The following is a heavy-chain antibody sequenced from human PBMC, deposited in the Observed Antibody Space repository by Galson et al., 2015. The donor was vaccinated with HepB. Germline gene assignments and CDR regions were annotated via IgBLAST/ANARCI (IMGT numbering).Heavy chain of an antibody. Sequence: SVKVSCKASGYTFTSYAMNWVRQAPGQGLEWMGWINTNTGNPTYAQGFTGRFVFSLDTSVSTAYLQICSLKAEDTAVYYCARDLGVVPAARGNYYYYGMDVWGQGTTVTVSS. CDR1: GYTFTSYA. V-gene: IGHV7-4-1*01. CDR3: ARDLGVVPAARGNYYYYGMDV. D-gene: IGHD2-2*01. J-gene: IGHJ6*02. CDR2: INTNTGNP.